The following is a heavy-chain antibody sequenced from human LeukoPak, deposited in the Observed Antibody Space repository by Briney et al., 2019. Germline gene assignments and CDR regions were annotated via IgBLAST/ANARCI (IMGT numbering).Heavy chain of an antibody. CDR2: ISSSSYI. Sequence: GGSLRLSCAASGFTFSSYSMNWVRQAPGKGLEWVSSISSSSYIYYADSVKGRFTISRDNAKNSLYLQMNSLRAENTAVYYCARDSGDPYYDFWSGRYYYYGMDVWGQGTTVTVSS. V-gene: IGHV3-21*01. CDR3: ARDSGDPYYDFWSGRYYYYGMDV. J-gene: IGHJ6*02. D-gene: IGHD3-3*01. CDR1: GFTFSSYS.